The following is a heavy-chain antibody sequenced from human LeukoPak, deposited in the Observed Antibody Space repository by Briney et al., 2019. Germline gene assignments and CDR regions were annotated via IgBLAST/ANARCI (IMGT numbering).Heavy chain of an antibody. CDR1: GFTVSSNY. CDR3: ARDHMVRDDAFDI. J-gene: IGHJ3*02. D-gene: IGHD3-10*01. Sequence: PGGSLRLSCAASGFTVSSNYMSWVRQAPGKGLEWVSSISSSSSYIYYADSVKGRFTISRDNAKNSLYLQMNSLRAEDTAVYYCARDHMVRDDAFDIWGQGTMVTVSS. CDR2: ISSSSSYI. V-gene: IGHV3-21*01.